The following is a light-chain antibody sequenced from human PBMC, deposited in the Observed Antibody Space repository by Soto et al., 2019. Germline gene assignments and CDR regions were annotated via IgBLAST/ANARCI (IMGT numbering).Light chain of an antibody. V-gene: IGKV3-20*01. Sequence: EIVLTQSPGTLSLSPGERATLSCRASQSVRSNYLAWYQQKPGQAPRLLIYGASSRATGIPDRFIGTGSWTAFTLTISRLEPEDFAVDYCQQYGGSPYTFGQGTKLEIK. CDR3: QQYGGSPYT. CDR2: GAS. J-gene: IGKJ2*01. CDR1: QSVRSNY.